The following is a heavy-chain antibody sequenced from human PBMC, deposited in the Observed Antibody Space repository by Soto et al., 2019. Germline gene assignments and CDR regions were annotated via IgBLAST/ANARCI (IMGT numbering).Heavy chain of an antibody. Sequence: SETLSLTCTVSGGSISGYYWSWVRQPAGKGLEWVGRIYSDGTTNYSPSLKSRVTMSLDTSRNQFSLHLNSVTAADTAVYYCSRVGCSNSRCYTRGMDVWGQGTTVTVSS. V-gene: IGHV4-4*07. CDR2: IYSDGTT. CDR1: GGSISGYY. D-gene: IGHD2-2*02. J-gene: IGHJ6*02. CDR3: SRVGCSNSRCYTRGMDV.